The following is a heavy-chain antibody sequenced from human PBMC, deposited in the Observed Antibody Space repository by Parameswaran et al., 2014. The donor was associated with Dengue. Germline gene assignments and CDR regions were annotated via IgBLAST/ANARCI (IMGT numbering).Heavy chain of an antibody. J-gene: IGHJ6*03. D-gene: IGHD3-10*01. CDR3: ARVSLDYYGSGRYYYMDV. Sequence: PGRGLEWVSYISSSSSTKYYADSVKGRFTISRDNAKNSLYLQMNSLRDEDTAVYYCARVSLDYYGSGRYYYMDVWGKGTTVTVSS. CDR2: ISSSSSTK. V-gene: IGHV3-48*02.